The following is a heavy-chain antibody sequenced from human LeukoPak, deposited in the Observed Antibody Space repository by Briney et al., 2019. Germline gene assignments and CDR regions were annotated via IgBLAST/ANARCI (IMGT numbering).Heavy chain of an antibody. V-gene: IGHV5-51*01. CDR1: GYSFTSYW. J-gene: IGHJ3*02. Sequence: GESPKISCKGSGYSFTSYWIGWVRQMPGKGLEWMGIIYPVDSNTRYSPSFQGQVTISADKSISTAYLQWGSLKASDTAMYYCARGGSYSWGPFDIWGQGTLVTVSS. D-gene: IGHD1-26*01. CDR2: IYPVDSNT. CDR3: ARGGSYSWGPFDI.